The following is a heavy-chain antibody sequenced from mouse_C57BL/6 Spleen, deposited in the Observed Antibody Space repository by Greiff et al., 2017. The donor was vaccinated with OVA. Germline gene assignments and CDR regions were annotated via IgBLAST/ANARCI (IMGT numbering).Heavy chain of an antibody. CDR2: INPSSGYT. CDR1: GYTFTSYW. Sequence: QVQLQQSGAELAKPGASVKLSCKASGYTFTSYWMHWVKQRPGQGLEWIGYINPSSGYTKYNQKFKDKATLTADKSSSTAYRQLSSLTYEDSAVDYCANSRGGDYFDDWGKGTTLTVSS. J-gene: IGHJ2*01. CDR3: ANSRGGDYFDD. V-gene: IGHV1-7*01.